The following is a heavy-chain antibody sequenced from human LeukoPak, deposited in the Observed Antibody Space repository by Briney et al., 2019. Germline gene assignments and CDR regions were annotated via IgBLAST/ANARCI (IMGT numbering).Heavy chain of an antibody. V-gene: IGHV1-18*01. CDR3: AIERSYCSSTSCYPWFDP. D-gene: IGHD2-2*01. CDR1: GYTFTSYG. Sequence: ASVKVSCKASGYTFTSYGICWVRQAPGQGLEWMGWISAYNGNTNYAQKLQGRVTMTTDTSTSTAYMELRSLRSDDTAVYYCAIERSYCSSTSCYPWFDPWGQGTLVTVSS. CDR2: ISAYNGNT. J-gene: IGHJ5*02.